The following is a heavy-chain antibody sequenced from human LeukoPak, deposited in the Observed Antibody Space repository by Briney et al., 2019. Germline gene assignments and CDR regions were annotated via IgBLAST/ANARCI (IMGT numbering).Heavy chain of an antibody. CDR3: ARHGNGQLSYYYYMDV. CDR2: IYYSGST. V-gene: IGHV4-39*01. J-gene: IGHJ6*03. Sequence: SGTLSLTCSVSGGSISSGSFYWGWIRQSPGKGLEWIGSIYYSGSTYYNPSLKSRVTISVDTSKNQFSLNLSSVTAADTAVYYCARHGNGQLSYYYYMDVWGKGTTVTVSS. D-gene: IGHD1-1*01. CDR1: GGSISSGSFY.